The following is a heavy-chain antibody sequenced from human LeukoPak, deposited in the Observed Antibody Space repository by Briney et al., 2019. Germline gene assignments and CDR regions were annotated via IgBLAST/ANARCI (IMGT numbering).Heavy chain of an antibody. J-gene: IGHJ4*02. CDR3: ARDPPYSGSYLSY. D-gene: IGHD1-26*01. V-gene: IGHV1-2*02. Sequence: GASVKVSCKASGYTFTGYYMHWVRQAPGQGLEWMGWINPNSGGTNYAQKFQGRVTMTRDTSISTAYMELSRLRSDDTAVYYCARDPPYSGSYLSYWGQGTLVTVSS. CDR1: GYTFTGYY. CDR2: INPNSGGT.